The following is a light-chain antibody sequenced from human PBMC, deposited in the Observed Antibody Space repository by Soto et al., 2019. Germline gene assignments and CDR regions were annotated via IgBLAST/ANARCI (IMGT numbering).Light chain of an antibody. CDR1: QSISNY. J-gene: IGKJ2*01. Sequence: DIQMTQSPSSLSASVGDRVTITCRASQSISNYLNWYQQQPGKAPKLLIYAASSLQSGVPSRFSGSRSGTDFALTISSLQPEDFATYYCQQSYSTPYTFGQGTKLEIK. CDR3: QQSYSTPYT. V-gene: IGKV1-39*01. CDR2: AAS.